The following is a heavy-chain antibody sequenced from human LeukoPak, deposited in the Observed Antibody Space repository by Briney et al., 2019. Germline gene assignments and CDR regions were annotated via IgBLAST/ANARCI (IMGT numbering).Heavy chain of an antibody. D-gene: IGHD6-19*01. CDR3: TTGDRGWQDY. J-gene: IGHJ4*02. Sequence: PGGSLRLSCAASGLDFRNAWMSWVRQAPGKGLEWVAHIKRNTDTGTTNYGAPVEGRSTVSRDDSKNTLYLQMNSLKIEDTAVYYCTTGDRGWQDYWGQGTLVTVSS. CDR1: GLDFRNAW. CDR2: IKRNTDTGTT. V-gene: IGHV3-15*01.